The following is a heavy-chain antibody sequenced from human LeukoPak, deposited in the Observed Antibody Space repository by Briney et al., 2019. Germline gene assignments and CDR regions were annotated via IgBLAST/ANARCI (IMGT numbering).Heavy chain of an antibody. CDR1: GFTFSNYA. V-gene: IGHV3-7*01. Sequence: GGSLRLSCAASGFTFSNYAMIWVRQAPGKGLEWVANIKQDGSEKYYADSVKGRFTISRDNAKNSLYVQLNSLRAEDTAVYYCARGGSRLLTSYIFDYWGQGTLVTVSS. D-gene: IGHD3-16*01. CDR3: ARGGSRLLTSYIFDY. CDR2: IKQDGSEK. J-gene: IGHJ4*02.